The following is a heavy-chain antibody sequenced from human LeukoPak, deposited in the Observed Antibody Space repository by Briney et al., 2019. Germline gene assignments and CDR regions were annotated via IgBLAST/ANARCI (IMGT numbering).Heavy chain of an antibody. J-gene: IGHJ4*02. CDR1: GFTFTNYG. Sequence: PGGSLRLSCAASGFTFTNYGMHWVRQAPGKGLEWVAVTWYDGSNKYYADSVKGRFTISRDNSKNTLYLQMNSLRAEDTAVYYCARDGDGGIVAHYWGQGTLVTVSS. CDR3: ARDGDGGIVAHY. D-gene: IGHD1-26*01. CDR2: TWYDGSNK. V-gene: IGHV3-33*01.